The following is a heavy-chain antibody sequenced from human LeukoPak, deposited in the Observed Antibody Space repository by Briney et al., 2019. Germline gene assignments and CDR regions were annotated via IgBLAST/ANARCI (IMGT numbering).Heavy chain of an antibody. CDR3: ARHLDILTGLFTFDY. Sequence: SETLSLTCTVSGGSISSYYRSWVRQPPGKGLEWIGYIYTSGSNNYNTSLKSRVTISVDTSKTQFSLKLSSVTAADTAVYYCARHLDILTGLFTFDYWGQGTLVTVSS. D-gene: IGHD3-9*01. J-gene: IGHJ4*02. CDR2: IYTSGSN. CDR1: GGSISSYY. V-gene: IGHV4-4*09.